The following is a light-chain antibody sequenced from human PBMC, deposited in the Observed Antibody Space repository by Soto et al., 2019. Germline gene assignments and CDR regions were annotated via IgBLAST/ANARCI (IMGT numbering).Light chain of an antibody. CDR2: DSS. V-gene: IGKV3-11*01. Sequence: EIVLTQSPATVSLSPGGGATLSCRASQSVGAYLAWYQHKPGQAPRLLIYDSSKRATDIPARFSGGGSGTDFTLTISSLQSEDFAVYYCQHYNYWPYTFGQGTKVDIK. CDR1: QSVGAY. J-gene: IGKJ2*01. CDR3: QHYNYWPYT.